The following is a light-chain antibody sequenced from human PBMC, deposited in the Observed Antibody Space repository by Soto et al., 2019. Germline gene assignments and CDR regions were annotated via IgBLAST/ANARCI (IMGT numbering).Light chain of an antibody. J-gene: IGKJ4*01. Sequence: DIQLTQSPSFLSASVGDRVTITCRATQGISSHLAWYQGKPGKAPKLLIYAASTLQSGVPSRFSGSGSGTEFTLTISSLQPEDFATYYCQQLNSYPLTFGGGTKAEIK. V-gene: IGKV1-9*01. CDR3: QQLNSYPLT. CDR2: AAS. CDR1: QGISSH.